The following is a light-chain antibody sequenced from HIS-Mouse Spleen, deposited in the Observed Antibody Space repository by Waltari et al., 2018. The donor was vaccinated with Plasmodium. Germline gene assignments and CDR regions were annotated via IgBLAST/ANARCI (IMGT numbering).Light chain of an antibody. Sequence: SYELTQPPSVSVSPGQTASITCSGDKLREKYACWYQQKQGQSPVLVIDQGSKRPSGPPGRFSGSNSGNTATLTISGTQAMDEADYYCQAWDSSTYVVFGGGTKLTVL. CDR3: QAWDSSTYVV. V-gene: IGLV3-1*01. CDR1: KLREKY. J-gene: IGLJ2*01. CDR2: QGS.